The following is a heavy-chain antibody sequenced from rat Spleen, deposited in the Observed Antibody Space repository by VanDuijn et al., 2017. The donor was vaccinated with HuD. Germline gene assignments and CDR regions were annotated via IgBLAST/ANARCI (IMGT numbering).Heavy chain of an antibody. CDR2: RWSGGST. V-gene: IGHV2S63*01. CDR3: PRGPPRDDGNYYYGYYFDY. D-gene: IGHD1-12*02. J-gene: IGHJ2*01. Sequence: VQLKESGPGLVQPSQTLSLTCTVSGFSLTDYSVHWVRQPPGKGLEWMGVRWSGGSTAYNSALKSRLSISRETSKSQVFLKMNSLQTEDTASYFCPRGPPRDDGNYYYGYYFDYWGQGVMVTVSS. CDR1: GFSLTDYS.